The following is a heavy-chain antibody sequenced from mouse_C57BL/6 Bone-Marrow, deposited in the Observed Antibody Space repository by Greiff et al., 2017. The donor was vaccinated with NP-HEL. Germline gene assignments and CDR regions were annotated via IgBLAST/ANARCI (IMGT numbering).Heavy chain of an antibody. D-gene: IGHD1-1*01. CDR2: ISGGGGNT. CDR3: ARPGITTVVGAMDY. Sequence: EVQVVESGGGLVKPGGSLKLSCAASGFTFSSYTMSWVRQTPEKRLEWVATISGGGGNTYYPDSVKGRFTISRDNAKNTLYLQMSSLRSEDTALYYCARPGITTVVGAMDYWGQGTSVTVSS. V-gene: IGHV5-9*01. J-gene: IGHJ4*01. CDR1: GFTFSSYT.